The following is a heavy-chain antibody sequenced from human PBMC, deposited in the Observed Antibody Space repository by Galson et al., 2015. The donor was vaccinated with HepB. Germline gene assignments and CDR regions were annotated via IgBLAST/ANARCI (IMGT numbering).Heavy chain of an antibody. V-gene: IGHV3-73*01. D-gene: IGHD6-13*01. Sequence: SLRLSCAASGFTFSGSGIHWVRLASGKGLEWVGRIRNRANNYATAYAASGRVRFTVSRDDSKNTAYLQMNSLKTEDTAVYYCTRPGYGSSWFLDYSHGMDIWGQGTTVIVS. CDR1: GFTFSGSG. CDR2: IRNRANNYAT. J-gene: IGHJ6*02. CDR3: TRPGYGSSWFLDYSHGMDI.